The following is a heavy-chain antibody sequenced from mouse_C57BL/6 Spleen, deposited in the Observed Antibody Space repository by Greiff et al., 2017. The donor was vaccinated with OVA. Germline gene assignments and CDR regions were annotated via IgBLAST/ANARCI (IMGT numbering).Heavy chain of an antibody. CDR3: ARQDLLGAVAPSWFAY. D-gene: IGHD1-1*01. V-gene: IGHV1-64*01. CDR2: IHPNSGST. Sequence: QVQLQQPGAELVKPGASVKLSCKASGYTFTSYWMHWVKQRPGQGLEWIGMIHPNSGSTNYNEKFKSKATLTVDKSSSTAYMQLSSLTSEDSAVYYCARQDLLGAVAPSWFAYWGQGTLVTVSA. CDR1: GYTFTSYW. J-gene: IGHJ3*01.